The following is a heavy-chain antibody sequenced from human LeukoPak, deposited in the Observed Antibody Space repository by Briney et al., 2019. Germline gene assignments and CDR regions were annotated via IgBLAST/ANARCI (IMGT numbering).Heavy chain of an antibody. V-gene: IGHV6-1*01. CDR1: GDSVSSNSAA. D-gene: IGHD3-10*01. Sequence: SQTLSLTFDIPGDSVSSNSAAWNWIRQSPSRGLEWLGRTYYRSKWYNDYAVSLKSRMTINADTSKNQFSLQLNSVTPEDTAVYYCAKGRWALFDCWGQGTLVIVSS. J-gene: IGHJ4*02. CDR3: AKGRWALFDC. CDR2: TYYRSKWYN.